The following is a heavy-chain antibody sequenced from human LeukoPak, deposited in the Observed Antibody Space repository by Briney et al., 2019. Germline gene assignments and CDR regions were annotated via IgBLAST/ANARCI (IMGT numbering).Heavy chain of an antibody. CDR2: IYYTGNT. D-gene: IGHD3/OR15-3a*01. J-gene: IGHJ4*02. CDR1: GGSISNYY. CDR3: ARQTGSGLFILP. V-gene: IGHV4-39*01. Sequence: SETLSLTCTVSGGSISNYYWGWIRQPPGKGLEWIGSIYYTGNTYYNASLKSQVPISIDTSKNQFSLKLTSVTAADTAVYYCARQTGSGLFILPGGQGTLVTVSS.